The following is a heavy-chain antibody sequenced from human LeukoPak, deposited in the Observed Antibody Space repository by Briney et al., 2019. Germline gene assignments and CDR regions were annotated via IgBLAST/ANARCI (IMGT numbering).Heavy chain of an antibody. J-gene: IGHJ4*02. Sequence: GGSLRLSCAASGFTFSSYSMNWVRQAPGKGLEWVSSISSSSSYIYYADSVKGRFTISRDNAKNSLYLQMNCLRAEDTAVYYCARVGAAAGTGDYWGQGTLVTVSS. V-gene: IGHV3-21*01. D-gene: IGHD6-13*01. CDR3: ARVGAAAGTGDY. CDR2: ISSSSSYI. CDR1: GFTFSSYS.